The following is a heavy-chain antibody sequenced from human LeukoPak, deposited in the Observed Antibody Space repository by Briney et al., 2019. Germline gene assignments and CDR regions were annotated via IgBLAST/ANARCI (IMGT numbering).Heavy chain of an antibody. CDR1: GFTFSSYS. Sequence: PGGSLRLSCAASGFTFSSYSMNWVRQAPGKGLEWVSSISSSSSYIYYADSVKGRFTISRDNAQNSLYLQMNSLRDEDTAVYYCARFRGIYYFFDYWGQGTLVTVSS. CDR3: ARFRGIYYFFDY. CDR2: ISSSSSYI. D-gene: IGHD1-26*01. V-gene: IGHV3-21*01. J-gene: IGHJ4*02.